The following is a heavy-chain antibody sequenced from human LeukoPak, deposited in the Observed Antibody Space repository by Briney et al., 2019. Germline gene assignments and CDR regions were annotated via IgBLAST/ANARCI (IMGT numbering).Heavy chain of an antibody. CDR1: GFTFSSYW. J-gene: IGHJ4*02. V-gene: IGHV3-53*01. CDR3: ARGITSFDY. D-gene: IGHD3-3*01. Sequence: GGSLRLSCAASGFTFSSYWMSWVRQAPGKGLEWVSVIYSGGSTYYADSVKGRITISRDNSKNTLYLQMNSLRAEDTAVYYCARGITSFDYWGQGTLVTVSS. CDR2: IYSGGST.